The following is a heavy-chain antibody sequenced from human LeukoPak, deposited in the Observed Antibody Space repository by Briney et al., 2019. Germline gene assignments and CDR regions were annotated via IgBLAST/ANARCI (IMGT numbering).Heavy chain of an antibody. CDR2: ISSSSSYI. CDR1: GFTFSSYS. V-gene: IGHV3-21*01. Sequence: GGSLRLSCAASGFTFSSYSMNWVRQAPGKGLEWVSSISSSSSYIYYADSVKGRFTISRDNAKNSLYLQMDSLRAEDTAVYYCARDTGDYDFWSGYYYYFDYWGQDTLDTVSS. D-gene: IGHD3-3*01. J-gene: IGHJ4*02. CDR3: ARDTGDYDFWSGYYYYFDY.